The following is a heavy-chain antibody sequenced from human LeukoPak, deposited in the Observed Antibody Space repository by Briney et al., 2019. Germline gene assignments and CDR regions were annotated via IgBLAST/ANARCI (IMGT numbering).Heavy chain of an antibody. Sequence: ETLSLTCAVYGGSFSGYYWSWVRQAPGKGLGWVSVIYSGGSTYYADSVKGRFTISRDNSKNTLYLQMNSLRAEDTAVYYCARSRREIVGASLWFDPWGQGTLVTVSS. V-gene: IGHV3-53*01. CDR2: IYSGGST. CDR1: GGSFSGYY. CDR3: ARSRREIVGASLWFDP. D-gene: IGHD1-26*01. J-gene: IGHJ5*02.